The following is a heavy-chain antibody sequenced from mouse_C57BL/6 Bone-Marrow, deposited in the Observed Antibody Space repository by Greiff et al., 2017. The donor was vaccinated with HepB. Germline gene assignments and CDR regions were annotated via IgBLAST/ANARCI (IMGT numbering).Heavy chain of an antibody. CDR1: GYAFSSYW. Sequence: VKLMESGAELVKPGASVKISCKASGYAFSSYWMNWVKQRPGKGLEWIGQIYPGDGDTNYNGKFKGKATLTADKSSSTAYMQLSSLTSEDSAVYFCARRGDYGTYWYFDVWGTGTTVTVSS. D-gene: IGHD2-1*01. V-gene: IGHV1-80*01. CDR2: IYPGDGDT. J-gene: IGHJ1*03. CDR3: ARRGDYGTYWYFDV.